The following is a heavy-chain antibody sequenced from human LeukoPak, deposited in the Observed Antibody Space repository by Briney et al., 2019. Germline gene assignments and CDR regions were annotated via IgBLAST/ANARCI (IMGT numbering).Heavy chain of an antibody. D-gene: IGHD3-10*01. CDR1: GGTFSSYA. J-gene: IGHJ5*02. V-gene: IGHV1-69*05. CDR2: IIPIFGTA. Sequence: SVKVSCKASGGTFSSYAISWARQAPGQGLEWMGRIIPIFGTANYAQKFQGRVTITTHESKSTAYRELSSLRSEDTAVYYCAREVILWSTGWFDPWGQGTLVTVSS. CDR3: AREVILWSTGWFDP.